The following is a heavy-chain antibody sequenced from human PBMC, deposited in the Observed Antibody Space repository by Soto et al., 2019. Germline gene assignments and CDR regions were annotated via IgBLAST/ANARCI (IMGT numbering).Heavy chain of an antibody. J-gene: IGHJ3*01. D-gene: IGHD2-2*01. CDR2: IYSGGST. V-gene: IGHV3-53*04. CDR1: GFTVSDNY. Sequence: GGSLRLSCAASGFTVSDNYMSWVRQAPGKGLEWVSVIYSGGSTYYADSVKGRFTISRHNSKNTLYLQMNSLTVEDTAVYYCAREGCSSTSCFYSVWGQGTMVTVSS. CDR3: AREGCSSTSCFYSV.